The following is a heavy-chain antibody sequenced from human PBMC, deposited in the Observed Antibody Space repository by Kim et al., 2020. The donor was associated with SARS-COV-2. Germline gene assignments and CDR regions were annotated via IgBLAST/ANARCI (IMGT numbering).Heavy chain of an antibody. J-gene: IGHJ6*02. CDR2: IGTAGDT. CDR3: ARDRAGGQQLSGMDV. D-gene: IGHD6-13*01. Sequence: GGSLRLSCAASGFTFSSYDMHWVRQATGKGLEWVSAIGTAGDTYYPGSVKGRFTISRENAKNSLYLQMNSLRAGDTAVYYCARDRAGGQQLSGMDVWGQGTTVTVSS. CDR1: GFTFSSYD. V-gene: IGHV3-13*04.